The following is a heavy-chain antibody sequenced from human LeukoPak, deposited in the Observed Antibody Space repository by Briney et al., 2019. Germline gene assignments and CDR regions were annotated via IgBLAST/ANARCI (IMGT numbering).Heavy chain of an antibody. Sequence: PSETLSLTCTVSGGSISSGSYYWSWIRQPAGKGLEWIGRIYTSGSTNYNPSLKSRVTISVDTSKNQFSLKLSSVTAADTAVYYCARAAAVGFVVVPAATLPRGMDVWGKGTTVTVSS. CDR2: IYTSGST. D-gene: IGHD2-2*01. CDR1: GGSISSGSYY. V-gene: IGHV4-61*02. J-gene: IGHJ6*04. CDR3: ARAAAVGFVVVPAATLPRGMDV.